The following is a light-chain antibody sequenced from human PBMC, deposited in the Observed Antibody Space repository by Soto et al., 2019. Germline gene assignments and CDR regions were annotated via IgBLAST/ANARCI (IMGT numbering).Light chain of an antibody. CDR1: QSINTW. CDR3: QQYNTYSRT. J-gene: IGKJ2*02. V-gene: IGKV1-5*03. CDR2: KAS. Sequence: DLQMTRSPSTLSASVGDRVTITCRASQSINTWLAWYQHKPGKAPKLLIYKASSLEGGVPSRFSGSGSGTEFTLTISSLQPDDFATYYCQQYNTYSRTFGQGTKVETK.